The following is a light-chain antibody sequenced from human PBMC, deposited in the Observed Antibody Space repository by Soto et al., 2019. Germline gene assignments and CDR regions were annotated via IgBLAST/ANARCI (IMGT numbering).Light chain of an antibody. J-gene: IGLJ1*01. Sequence: QSALTQPASVSGSPGQSITISCTGTSSDVGGYNYVSWFQQHPDKAPKLIISEVTNRPSGVSDRFSGSKSGNTASLTISGLQAEDEADYYCSSYSGRSTDVFGTGTKLTVL. CDR3: SSYSGRSTDV. V-gene: IGLV2-14*01. CDR1: SSDVGGYNY. CDR2: EVT.